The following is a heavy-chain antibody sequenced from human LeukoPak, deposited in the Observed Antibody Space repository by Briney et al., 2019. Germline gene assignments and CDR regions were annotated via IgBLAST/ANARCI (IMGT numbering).Heavy chain of an antibody. V-gene: IGHV3-53*01. CDR1: GFTVSSNY. D-gene: IGHD1-26*01. J-gene: IGHJ4*02. CDR3: ARVASGSYYYPFDY. Sequence: GGSLRLSCAASGFTVSSNYVSWVRQAPGKGLEWVSVIYSGGSTYYADSVKGRFTISRDNSKNTLYLQMNSLRAEDTAVYYCARVASGSYYYPFDYWGQGTLVTVSS. CDR2: IYSGGST.